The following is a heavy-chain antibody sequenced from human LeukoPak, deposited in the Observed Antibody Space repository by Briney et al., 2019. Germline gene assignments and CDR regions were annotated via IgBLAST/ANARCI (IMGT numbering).Heavy chain of an antibody. V-gene: IGHV1-18*01. CDR1: GYTFTSYG. CDR3: ARDHPFIYDGRAIPLDY. J-gene: IGHJ4*02. Sequence: ASVKVSCKASGYTFTSYGINWVRQAPGQGLEWMGWISAYNGNTNYAQKLQGRVTMTTDTSTSTAYMELRSLRSDDTAVYYCARDHPFIYDGRAIPLDYWGQGTLVTVSS. CDR2: ISAYNGNT. D-gene: IGHD2/OR15-2a*01.